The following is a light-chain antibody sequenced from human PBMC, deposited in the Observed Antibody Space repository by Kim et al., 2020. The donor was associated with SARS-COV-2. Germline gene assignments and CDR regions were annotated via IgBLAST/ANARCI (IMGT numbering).Light chain of an antibody. J-gene: IGLJ2*01. Sequence: ASVKLTCTLSSGPSSYAIAWHQQHPEKGPRYLMKVNSDGSHSKGDGIPDRFSGSSSGAERYLTISSLQSEDEADYYCQTWGSGIVVFGGGTQLTVL. CDR2: VNSDGSH. CDR1: SGPSSYA. CDR3: QTWGSGIVV. V-gene: IGLV4-69*01.